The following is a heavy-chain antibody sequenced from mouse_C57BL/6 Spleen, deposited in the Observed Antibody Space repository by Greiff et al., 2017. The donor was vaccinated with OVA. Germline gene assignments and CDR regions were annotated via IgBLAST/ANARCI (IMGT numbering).Heavy chain of an antibody. Sequence: VQLKESGGGLVKPGGSLKLSCAASGFTFSSYAMSWVRQTPEKRLEWVATISDGGSYTYYPDNVKGRFTISRDNAKNNLYLQMSHLKSEDTAMYYCAREGNYYGTPYWGQGTLVTVSA. V-gene: IGHV5-4*01. J-gene: IGHJ3*01. CDR1: GFTFSSYA. D-gene: IGHD1-1*01. CDR2: ISDGGSYT. CDR3: AREGNYYGTPY.